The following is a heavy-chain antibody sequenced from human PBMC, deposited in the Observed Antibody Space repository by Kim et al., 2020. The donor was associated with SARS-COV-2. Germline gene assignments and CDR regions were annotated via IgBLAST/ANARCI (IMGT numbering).Heavy chain of an antibody. CDR1: GFTFDDSV. Sequence: GGSLRLSCVASGFTFDDSVIHWVRQAPGRGLEWIALIRSKGKNFAPTYAASVKGRFTISRDDLTNTAHLQMNSLKSEDTAVYYCARSADLWSGYYLDYWG. D-gene: IGHD3-3*01. CDR2: IRSKGKNFAP. CDR3: ARSADLWSGYYLDY. V-gene: IGHV3-73*01. J-gene: IGHJ4*01.